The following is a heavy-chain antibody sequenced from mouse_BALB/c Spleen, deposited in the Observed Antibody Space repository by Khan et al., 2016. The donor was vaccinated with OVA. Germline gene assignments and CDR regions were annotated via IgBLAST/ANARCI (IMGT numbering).Heavy chain of an antibody. V-gene: IGHV1-18*01. D-gene: IGHD3-3*01. J-gene: IGHJ4*01. CDR1: GYTFTEYT. CDR3: ARDAGRC. CDR2: IDPKNGVT. Sequence: EVQLQQSGPELVKPGASVKMSCKTSGYTFTEYTLHWVKQSQGKSLEWIGVIDPKNGVTSYNQKFKGKATLTVDKSSSTAYMEFRSLTSEDSAVYDCARDAGRCWGKGTSVTVSS.